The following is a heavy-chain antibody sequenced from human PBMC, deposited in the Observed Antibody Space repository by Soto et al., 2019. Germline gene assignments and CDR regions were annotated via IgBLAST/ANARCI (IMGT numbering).Heavy chain of an antibody. CDR3: ARHSSAATYSRIPY. V-gene: IGHV4-39*01. D-gene: IGHD5-12*01. CDR1: GASSRSTNYY. CDR2: IYLSGTT. Sequence: QLQLQESGPGLVEPSETLSLTCTVSGASSRSTNYYWGWIRQPPGKWLEWIGNIYLSGTTHYDPSLKGRVIISVDTSTNQFALKLTSVTDADTAVYYCARHSSAATYSRIPYWGPGTLVTVSS. J-gene: IGHJ4*02.